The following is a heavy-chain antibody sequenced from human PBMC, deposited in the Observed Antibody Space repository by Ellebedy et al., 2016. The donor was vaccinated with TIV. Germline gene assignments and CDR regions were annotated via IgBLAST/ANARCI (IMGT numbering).Heavy chain of an antibody. Sequence: SLKISXTGSGFSFGDYALSWFRQAPGKGLEWVSGISWRGHYIGYADSVRGRFTISRGNAKNSLYLQMNSLRIEDTAVYYCTKDLLRGIWGGSGRDYWGQGTLVTVSS. CDR3: TKDLLRGIWGGSGRDY. D-gene: IGHD7-27*01. CDR1: GFSFGDYA. V-gene: IGHV3-9*01. J-gene: IGHJ4*02. CDR2: ISWRGHYI.